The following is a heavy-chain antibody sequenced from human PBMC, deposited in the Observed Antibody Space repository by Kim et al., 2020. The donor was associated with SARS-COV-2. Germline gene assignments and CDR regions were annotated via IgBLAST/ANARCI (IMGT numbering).Heavy chain of an antibody. V-gene: IGHV3-21*01. CDR2: ISSSSSYI. CDR3: ARVGLKYGDYDGWEVYYFDY. D-gene: IGHD4-17*01. CDR1: GFTFSSYS. Sequence: GGSLRLSCAASGFTFSSYSMNWVRQAPGKGLEWVSSISSSSSYIYYADSVKGRFTISRDNAKNSLYLQMNSLIAEDTAVYYCARVGLKYGDYDGWEVYYFDYWGQGTLVTVSS. J-gene: IGHJ4*02.